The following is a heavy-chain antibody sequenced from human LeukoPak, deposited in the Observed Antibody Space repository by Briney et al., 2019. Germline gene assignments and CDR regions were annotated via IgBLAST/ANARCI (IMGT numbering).Heavy chain of an antibody. V-gene: IGHV3-21*04. CDR3: AKAVPGGDSHY. D-gene: IGHD2-21*02. Sequence: PGGSLRLSCAASGFTFSSYSMNWVRQAPAKGLEWVSSISSSSSYIYYADSVKGRFTISRDNAKNSLYLQMNSLRAEDTAVYYCAKAVPGGDSHYWGQGTLVTVSS. CDR2: ISSSSSYI. CDR1: GFTFSSYS. J-gene: IGHJ4*02.